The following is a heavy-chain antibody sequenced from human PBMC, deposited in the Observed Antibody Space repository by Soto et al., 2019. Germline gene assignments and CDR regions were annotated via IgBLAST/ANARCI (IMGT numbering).Heavy chain of an antibody. J-gene: IGHJ6*03. Sequence: SETLSLTCTVSGGSISTYYWIWIRQPPGKGLEWIGYIYYSGSTNYNPSLKSRVTISVDTSKNQFSLKLSSVTAADTAVYYCAGAPRDEYYYYMDVWGKGTTVTSP. CDR3: AGAPRDEYYYYMDV. V-gene: IGHV4-59*01. CDR1: GGSISTYY. CDR2: IYYSGST.